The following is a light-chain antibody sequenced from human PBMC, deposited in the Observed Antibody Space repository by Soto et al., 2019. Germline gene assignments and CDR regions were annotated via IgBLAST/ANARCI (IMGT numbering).Light chain of an antibody. CDR2: GTS. J-gene: IGKJ5*01. CDR1: QTGSSKY. Sequence: IVLTQSPGTGSLSPGERATLSWRASQTGSSKYLAWYKQKPGQAPRLLIYGTSTRATGVPDRFSGSGSGTEFTLTISSLQSEDFAVYYCQQYGSSPLITFGQGTRLEIK. CDR3: QQYGSSPLIT. V-gene: IGKV3-20*01.